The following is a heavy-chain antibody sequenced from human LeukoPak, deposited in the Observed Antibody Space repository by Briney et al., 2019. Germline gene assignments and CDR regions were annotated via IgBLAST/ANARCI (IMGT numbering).Heavy chain of an antibody. CDR1: GGSISSYY. Sequence: SETLSLTCTVSGGSISSYYWSWIRQPPGKGLEWIGYIYYSGSTNYNPSLKSRVTISVDTSKNQFSLKLSSVTAADTAVYYCARHGGIVVVPAAPFDYWGQGTLVTVSS. CDR3: ARHGGIVVVPAAPFDY. V-gene: IGHV4-59*08. D-gene: IGHD2-2*01. CDR2: IYYSGST. J-gene: IGHJ4*02.